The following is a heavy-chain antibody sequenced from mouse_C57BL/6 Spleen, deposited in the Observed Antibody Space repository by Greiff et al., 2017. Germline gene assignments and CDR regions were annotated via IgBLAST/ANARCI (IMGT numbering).Heavy chain of an antibody. D-gene: IGHD2-4*01. CDR1: GYAFRSSW. Sequence: QVQLQQSGPELVKPGASVKISCKASGYAFRSSWMHWVKQRPGQGLEWIGRLYPGDGDTNYNGKFKGKATLTADKSSSTAYMQLSSLTSEDSAVYFCANYDHDEGLAYWGQGTLGTVSA. CDR3: ANYDHDEGLAY. V-gene: IGHV1-82*01. CDR2: LYPGDGDT. J-gene: IGHJ3*01.